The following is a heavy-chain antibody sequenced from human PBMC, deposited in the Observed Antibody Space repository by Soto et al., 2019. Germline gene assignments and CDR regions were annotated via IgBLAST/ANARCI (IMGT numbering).Heavy chain of an antibody. J-gene: IGHJ4*02. CDR2: INRSGST. CDR3: ASDHCSGGSCYSANV. Sequence: QVQLQQWGAGLLKPSETLSLTCAVYGGSFSGYYWSWIRQPPGKGLEWMGEINRSGSTNYNPSRKSRVTISVDTTKNEFSLKLSSVTAADAAVYYCASDHCSGGSCYSANVWGQGTLVTVSS. CDR1: GGSFSGYY. D-gene: IGHD2-15*01. V-gene: IGHV4-34*01.